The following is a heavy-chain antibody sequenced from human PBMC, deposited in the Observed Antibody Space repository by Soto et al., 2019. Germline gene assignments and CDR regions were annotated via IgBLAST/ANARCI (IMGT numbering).Heavy chain of an antibody. CDR3: TTRYYYDSSGYLLDC. D-gene: IGHD3-22*01. Sequence: GGSLRLSGAASGFTFSNAWISWVRQAPWKGLEWVGRIKSETDGGTTDYAAPVKGRFTISRDDSKNTLYLQMNSLKTEDTDVYSCTTRYYYDSSGYLLDCLGQGTLFTVCS. CDR2: IKSETDGGTT. J-gene: IGHJ4*02. CDR1: GFTFSNAW. V-gene: IGHV3-15*01.